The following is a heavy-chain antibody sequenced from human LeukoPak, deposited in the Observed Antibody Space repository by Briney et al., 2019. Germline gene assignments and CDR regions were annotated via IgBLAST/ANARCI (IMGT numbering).Heavy chain of an antibody. V-gene: IGHV1-69*01. Sequence: SVKVSCKASGGTFSSYAISWVRQAPGQGLEWMGGIIPTFGTANYAQKFQGRVTITADESTSTAYMELSSLRSEDTDVYYCARDYAATYYYYMDAWGKGTTVTVPS. CDR3: ARDYAATYYYYMDA. J-gene: IGHJ6*03. CDR1: GGTFSSYA. D-gene: IGHD1-26*01. CDR2: IIPTFGTA.